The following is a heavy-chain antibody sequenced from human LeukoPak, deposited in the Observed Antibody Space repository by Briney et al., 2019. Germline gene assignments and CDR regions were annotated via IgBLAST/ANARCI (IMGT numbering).Heavy chain of an antibody. CDR3: ARYCSSTTCILRGFDY. CDR2: IYHTGSA. D-gene: IGHD2-2*01. CDR1: GYSFTSGHY. V-gene: IGHV4-38-2*01. J-gene: IGHJ4*02. Sequence: SETLSLTCSVSGYSFTSGHYWGWIRQPPGKGLEWIANIYHTGSAHYNPSLKSRVTISVATSKNQFSLQLRSVTAADTAVYYCARYCSSTTCILRGFDYWGQGTLVTVSS.